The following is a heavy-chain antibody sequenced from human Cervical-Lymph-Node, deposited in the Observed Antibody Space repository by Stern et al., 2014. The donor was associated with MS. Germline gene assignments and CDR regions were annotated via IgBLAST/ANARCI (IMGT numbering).Heavy chain of an antibody. Sequence: QVQLQESGPGLVKPSETLSLTCTVSDGSISTYYWYWIRQPPGKGLAWIGYVYHSGSTNSNPYLKSRVTISLDTYKNQFSLRLISVTAADTAVYYCARGPYSGYYGPNYIDYWGQGTLVTVSS. J-gene: IGHJ4*02. V-gene: IGHV4-59*01. D-gene: IGHD3-22*01. CDR3: ARGPYSGYYGPNYIDY. CDR1: DGSISTYY. CDR2: VYHSGST.